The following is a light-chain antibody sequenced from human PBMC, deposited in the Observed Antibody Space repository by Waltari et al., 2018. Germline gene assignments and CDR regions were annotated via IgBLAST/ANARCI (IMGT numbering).Light chain of an antibody. Sequence: NFILTQPHSVSESPGKTVTISCTRSTGTIDSNYVQWSLQRPGSAPTTIIYEDRLRPSGIPDRFSGSIDYSSNSASLSIADLKTEDEGDYYCQSYDSFSVVFGGGTKLTVL. CDR2: EDR. J-gene: IGLJ2*01. CDR1: TGTIDSNY. V-gene: IGLV6-57*03. CDR3: QSYDSFSVV.